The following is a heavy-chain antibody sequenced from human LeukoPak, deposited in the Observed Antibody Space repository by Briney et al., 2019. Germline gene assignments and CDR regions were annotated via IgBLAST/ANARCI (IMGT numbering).Heavy chain of an antibody. J-gene: IGHJ3*02. V-gene: IGHV5-51*01. CDR3: ARRYDSSGYWTI. Sequence: GESLKISCKGSGYRFTSYWIGWVRQMPGKGLEWMGIIYPGDSDTRYSPSFQGQVTISAHKSISTAYLQCSSLKASDTAMYYCARRYDSSGYWTIWGQGTMVNVSS. D-gene: IGHD3-22*01. CDR2: IYPGDSDT. CDR1: GYRFTSYW.